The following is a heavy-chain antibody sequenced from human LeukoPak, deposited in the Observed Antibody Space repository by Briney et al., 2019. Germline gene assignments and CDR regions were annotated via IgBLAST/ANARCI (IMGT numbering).Heavy chain of an antibody. CDR1: GGSISSYY. CDR2: IYYSGST. V-gene: IGHV4-59*08. CDR3: ARTYSSSWLIDY. D-gene: IGHD6-13*01. J-gene: IGHJ4*02. Sequence: PSETLSLTCTVSGGSISSYYWSWIRQPPGEGLEWIGYIYYSGSTNYNPSLKSRVTISVDTSKNQFSLKLSSVTAADTAVYYCARTYSSSWLIDYWGQGTLVTVSS.